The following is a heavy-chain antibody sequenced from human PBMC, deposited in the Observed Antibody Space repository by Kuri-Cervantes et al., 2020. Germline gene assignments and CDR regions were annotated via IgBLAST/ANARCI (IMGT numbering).Heavy chain of an antibody. J-gene: IGHJ5*01. CDR3: AREIDYGDYGWFDS. CDR2: IYYSGST. D-gene: IGHD4-17*01. Sequence: SETLSLTCTVSGGSIRSYYWSWIRQPPGKGLEWIGYIYYSGSTNYNPSLKSRVTISADSSKNQSSLNLSSVTAADTAVYYCAREIDYGDYGWFDSWGQGTLVTVSS. V-gene: IGHV4-59*01. CDR1: GGSIRSYY.